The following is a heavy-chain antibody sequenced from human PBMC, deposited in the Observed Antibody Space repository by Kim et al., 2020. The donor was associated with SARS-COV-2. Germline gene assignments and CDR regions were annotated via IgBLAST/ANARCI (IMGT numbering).Heavy chain of an antibody. CDR1: GFTFSSYS. Sequence: GGSLRLSCAASGFTFSSYSMNWVRQAPGKGLEWVSYISSSSSTIYYADSVKGRFTISRDNAKNSLYLQMNSLRDEDTAVYYCARDNNWYSNSYYFQLDSWRQEPLHTVPS. CDR2: ISSSSSTI. CDR3: ARDNNWYSNSYYFQLDS. J-gene: IGHJ4*02. D-gene: IGHD3-22*01. V-gene: IGHV3-48*02.